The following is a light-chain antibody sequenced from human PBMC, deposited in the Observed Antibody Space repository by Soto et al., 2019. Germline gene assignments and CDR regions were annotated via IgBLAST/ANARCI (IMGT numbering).Light chain of an antibody. CDR2: DAS. J-gene: IGKJ1*01. CDR3: QQYGSSYWT. V-gene: IGKV3-20*01. Sequence: EVVLTQSPATLSLSPGEKATLSCRASQDINTYLGWYQQKPGQPPRLLIYDASSRATGIPDRFSGGGSGTDFTLTISRLEPEDFAVYYCQQYGSSYWTFGQGTKVDI. CDR1: QDINTY.